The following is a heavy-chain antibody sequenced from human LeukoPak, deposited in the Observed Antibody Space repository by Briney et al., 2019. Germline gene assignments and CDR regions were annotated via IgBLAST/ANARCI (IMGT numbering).Heavy chain of an antibody. CDR3: ARDRGLNYYGSGGWYFDY. V-gene: IGHV1-69*01. Sequence: SVKVSRKASGGTFSSYAISWVRQAPGQGLEWMGGIIPIFGTANYAQKFQGRVTITADESTSTAYMELSSLRSEDTAVYYCARDRGLNYYGSGGWYFDYWGQGTLVTVSS. J-gene: IGHJ4*02. CDR1: GGTFSSYA. D-gene: IGHD3-10*01. CDR2: IIPIFGTA.